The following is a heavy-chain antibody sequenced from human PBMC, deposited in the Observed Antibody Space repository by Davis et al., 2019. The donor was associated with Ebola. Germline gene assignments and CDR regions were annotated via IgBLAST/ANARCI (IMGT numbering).Heavy chain of an antibody. CDR3: AKIFFGTRAIDYGDY. CDR2: VSSSGDTT. J-gene: IGHJ4*02. CDR1: GFTFSSYA. D-gene: IGHD3-3*01. V-gene: IGHV3-23*01. Sequence: GGSLRLSCAASGFTFSSYAMSWVRQAPGKGLEWLSAVSSSGDTTYYADSVKGRFTISRDTSKNTLYLQMNSLRVEDTAIYYCAKIFFGTRAIDYGDYWGQGTLVTVSS.